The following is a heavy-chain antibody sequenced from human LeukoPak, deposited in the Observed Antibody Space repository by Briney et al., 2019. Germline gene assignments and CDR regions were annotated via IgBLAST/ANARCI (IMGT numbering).Heavy chain of an antibody. CDR2: ISGSGDRT. V-gene: IGHV3-23*01. Sequence: GGSLRLSCVASGFTFRNFFMSWVRQAPGKGLECVSSISGSGDRTHYADSVKGRFTISRDNSLNTVYLQMNSLRAEDTALYYCNYGDFPDSWGQGTLVTVSS. CDR1: GFTFRNFF. J-gene: IGHJ4*02. CDR3: NYGDFPDS. D-gene: IGHD4-17*01.